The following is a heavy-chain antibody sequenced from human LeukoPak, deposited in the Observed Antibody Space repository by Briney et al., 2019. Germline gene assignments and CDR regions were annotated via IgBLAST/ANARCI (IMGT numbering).Heavy chain of an antibody. CDR2: IYYSGST. D-gene: IGHD3-3*01. Sequence: PSETLSLTCTVSGGSISSSNYYWGWIRQPPGKGLEWIGRIYYSGSTYYNPSLKSRITISVDTSKNQFSLKLSSVTAADTAVYYCARHGSPMTIFGDFDYWGQGTLVTVSS. V-gene: IGHV4-39*01. CDR3: ARHGSPMTIFGDFDY. CDR1: GGSISSSNYY. J-gene: IGHJ4*02.